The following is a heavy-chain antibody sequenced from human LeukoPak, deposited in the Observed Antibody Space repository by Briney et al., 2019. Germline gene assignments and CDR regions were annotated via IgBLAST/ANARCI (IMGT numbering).Heavy chain of an antibody. V-gene: IGHV4-59*12. CDR1: GGSISSYY. CDR2: IYYSGST. Sequence: SETLSLTCTVSGGSISSYYWSWIRQPPGKGLEWIGYIYYSGSTNYNPSLKSRVTISVDTSKNQFSLKLSSVTAADTAVYYCARVGRIGSGYYYYYYMDVWGKGTTVTVSS. J-gene: IGHJ6*03. D-gene: IGHD1-26*01. CDR3: ARVGRIGSGYYYYYYMDV.